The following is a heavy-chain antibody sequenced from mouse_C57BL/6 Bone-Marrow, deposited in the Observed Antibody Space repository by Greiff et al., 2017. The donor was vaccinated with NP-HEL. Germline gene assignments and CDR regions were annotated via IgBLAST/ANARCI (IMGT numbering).Heavy chain of an antibody. J-gene: IGHJ2*01. V-gene: IGHV1-64*01. Sequence: QVQLQQPGAELVKPGASVKLSCKASGYTFTSYWMHWVKQRPGQGLEWIGMIHPNSGSTNYNEKFKSKATLTVDKSSSTAYMQLSSLTSEDSAVYYCARTPLFGSSLDYWGQGTTLTVSS. CDR1: GYTFTSYW. CDR3: ARTPLFGSSLDY. D-gene: IGHD1-1*01. CDR2: IHPNSGST.